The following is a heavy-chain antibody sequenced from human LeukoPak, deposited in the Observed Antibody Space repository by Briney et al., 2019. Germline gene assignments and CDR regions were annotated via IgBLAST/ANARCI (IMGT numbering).Heavy chain of an antibody. Sequence: GGSLRLSCAASGFTFSSYGMHWVRQAPGKGLEWVAVISYDGSNKYYADSVKGRFTISRDNSKNTLYLQMNSLRAEDTAVYYCARTYSSGWYFDYWGQGTLVTVSS. D-gene: IGHD6-19*01. V-gene: IGHV3-30*03. CDR3: ARTYSSGWYFDY. CDR2: ISYDGSNK. CDR1: GFTFSSYG. J-gene: IGHJ4*02.